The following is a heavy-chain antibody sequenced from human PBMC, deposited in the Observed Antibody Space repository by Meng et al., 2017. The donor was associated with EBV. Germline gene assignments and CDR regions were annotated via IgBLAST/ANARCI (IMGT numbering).Heavy chain of an antibody. Sequence: GQVLESGGGLVTPWRSLRLSCAASGFTFSSYAMSWVRQAPGKGLEWVSAISGSGGSTYYADSVKGRFTISRDNSKNTLYLQMNSLRAEDTAVYYCAKLRGTLSTDYFDYWGQGTLVTVSS. CDR1: GFTFSSYA. V-gene: IGHV3-23*01. J-gene: IGHJ4*02. CDR3: AKLRGTLSTDYFDY. D-gene: IGHD3-16*01. CDR2: ISGSGGST.